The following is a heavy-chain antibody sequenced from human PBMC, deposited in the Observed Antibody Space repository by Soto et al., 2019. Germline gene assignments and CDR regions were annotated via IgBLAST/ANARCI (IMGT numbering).Heavy chain of an antibody. Sequence: QVQLQESGPGLVKPSETLSLTCTVSGGSTTGYFWSWIRQPAGKALEWIGHVYNSGNTDYNPSLASRITMAVDTSKRQFSLKVKSVTAADTAVYYCARTHWVSGTEYWGQGILVTVSS. CDR3: ARTHWVSGTEY. J-gene: IGHJ4*02. D-gene: IGHD6-19*01. CDR2: VYNSGNT. CDR1: GGSTTGYF. V-gene: IGHV4-4*07.